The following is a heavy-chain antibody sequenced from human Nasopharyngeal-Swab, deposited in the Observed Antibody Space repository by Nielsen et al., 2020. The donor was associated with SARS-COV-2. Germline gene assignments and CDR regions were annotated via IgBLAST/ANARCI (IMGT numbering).Heavy chain of an antibody. CDR3: ARGPYYDILTGYYPFDY. Sequence: SVKVSCKASGGTFSSYAISWVRQAPGQGLEWMGGIIPIFGTANYAQKFQGRVTITADESTSTAYMELSSLRSEDTAAYYCARGPYYDILTGYYPFDYWGQGTLVTVSS. CDR2: IIPIFGTA. D-gene: IGHD3-9*01. J-gene: IGHJ4*02. V-gene: IGHV1-69*13. CDR1: GGTFSSYA.